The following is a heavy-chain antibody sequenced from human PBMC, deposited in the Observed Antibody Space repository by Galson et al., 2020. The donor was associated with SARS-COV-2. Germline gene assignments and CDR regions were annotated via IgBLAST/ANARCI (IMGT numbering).Heavy chain of an antibody. J-gene: IGHJ4*02. D-gene: IGHD3-10*01. CDR2: MYYTGST. CDR3: ARADATFPENYYGSLLDS. CDR1: GTSISTRKW. V-gene: IGHV4-4*02. Sequence: ASETLSLTCAVSGTSISTRKWWSWFRQPPGKGLEWIGEMYYTGSTYHNPSLKSRVSISIDKSKNQFSLKLTSVTAADTAMYYCARADATFPENYYGSLLDSWGQGILVTVSS.